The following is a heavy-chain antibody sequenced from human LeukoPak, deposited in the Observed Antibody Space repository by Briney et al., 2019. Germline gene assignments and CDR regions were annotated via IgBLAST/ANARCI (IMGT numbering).Heavy chain of an antibody. CDR1: GFTFSSYW. Sequence: PGGSLRLSCAASGFTFSSYWMSWVRQAPGKGLEWVANIKQDGSEKYYVDSVKGRFTISRDNAKNSPYLQMNSLRAEDTAVYYCARPHYYYDSSGCFVYWGQGTLVTVSS. CDR3: ARPHYYYDSSGCFVY. J-gene: IGHJ4*02. D-gene: IGHD3-22*01. V-gene: IGHV3-7*01. CDR2: IKQDGSEK.